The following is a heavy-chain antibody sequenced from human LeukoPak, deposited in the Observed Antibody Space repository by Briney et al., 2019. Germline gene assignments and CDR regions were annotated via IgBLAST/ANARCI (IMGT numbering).Heavy chain of an antibody. V-gene: IGHV3-7*01. CDR3: ARRRCSSTSCFDDY. CDR1: GFTFSSYW. D-gene: IGHD2-2*01. J-gene: IGHJ4*02. Sequence: GGSLRLSCAASGFTFSSYWMTWVRQAPGKGLEWVANIKQDGSEEYYVDSVKGRFTISRDNAKKSLYLQMNSLRAEDTAVYYCARRRCSSTSCFDDYWGQGTLVTASS. CDR2: IKQDGSEE.